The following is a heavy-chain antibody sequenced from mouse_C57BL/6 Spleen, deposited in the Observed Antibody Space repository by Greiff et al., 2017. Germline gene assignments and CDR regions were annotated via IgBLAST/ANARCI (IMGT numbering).Heavy chain of an antibody. CDR1: GYTFTSYW. D-gene: IGHD1-1*01. V-gene: IGHV1-72*01. CDR2: IDPNSGGT. Sequence: VQLQQSGAELVKPGASVKLSCKASGYTFTSYWMHWVKQRPGRGLEWIGRIDPNSGGTKYNEKFKSKATLTVDKPSSTAYMQLSSLTSEDSAVYYCARAYGSSYGYAMDYWGQGTSVTVSS. CDR3: ARAYGSSYGYAMDY. J-gene: IGHJ4*01.